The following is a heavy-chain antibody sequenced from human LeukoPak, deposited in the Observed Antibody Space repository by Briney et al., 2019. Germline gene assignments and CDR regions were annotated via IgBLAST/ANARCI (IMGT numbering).Heavy chain of an antibody. CDR2: IKEDGSEK. D-gene: IGHD3-16*01. CDR3: ARQGDDY. J-gene: IGHJ4*01. V-gene: IGHV3-7*01. CDR1: GFTFSNYW. Sequence: GGSLRLSCVASGFTFSNYWMSWVRQAPGKGLECVANIKEDGSEKYYVDSVKGRVTISRDNAKNSLYLQMNSLRAEDTAVYYCARQGDDYWGHGTLVTVSS.